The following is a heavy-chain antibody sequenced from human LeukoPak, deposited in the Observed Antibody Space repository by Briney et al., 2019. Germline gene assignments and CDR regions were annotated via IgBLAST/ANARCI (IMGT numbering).Heavy chain of an antibody. CDR2: INHSGST. CDR3: ARFAAGPAYGDYHFDY. V-gene: IGHV4-34*01. D-gene: IGHD4-17*01. Sequence: SETLSLTCAVYGGSFSGYYWMWIRQPPGKGLEWIGEINHSGSTNYNPSLKSRVTISVAMSKNQFSLKLSSVTAAHTAVYYCARFAAGPAYGDYHFDYWGQGTLVTVSS. J-gene: IGHJ4*02. CDR1: GGSFSGYY.